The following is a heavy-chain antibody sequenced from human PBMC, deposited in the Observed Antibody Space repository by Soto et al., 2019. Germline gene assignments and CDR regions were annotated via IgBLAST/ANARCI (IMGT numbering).Heavy chain of an antibody. Sequence: GGSLRLSCAASGFTVSSNYMSWVRQAPGKGLEWVSVIYSGGSTYYADSVKGRFTISRDNSKNTLYLQMNSLRAEDTAVYYCARDAPKYYYDSSGPHFDYWGQGTLVTVSS. J-gene: IGHJ4*02. V-gene: IGHV3-66*01. CDR1: GFTVSSNY. D-gene: IGHD3-22*01. CDR3: ARDAPKYYYDSSGPHFDY. CDR2: IYSGGST.